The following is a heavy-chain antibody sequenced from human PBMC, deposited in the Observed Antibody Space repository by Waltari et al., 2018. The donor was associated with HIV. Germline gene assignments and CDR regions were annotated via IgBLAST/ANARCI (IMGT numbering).Heavy chain of an antibody. CDR3: ARHVRPHFEYFDH. J-gene: IGHJ4*02. V-gene: IGHV3-11*04. Sequence: QVQLVESGGGLVKPGGSLRLYCAASGFSFTDQHMSWVRQAPGKGLHWLSYISYTGRVIYYAYAVKRRFTISRDNTEKTLYLHMHSLIDDDSALYSCARHVRPHFEYFDHWGQGTLVTVFS. CDR1: GFSFTDQH. CDR2: ISYTGRVI. D-gene: IGHD3-9*01.